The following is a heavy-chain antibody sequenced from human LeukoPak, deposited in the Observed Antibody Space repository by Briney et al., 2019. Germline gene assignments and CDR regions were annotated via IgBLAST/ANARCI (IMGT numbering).Heavy chain of an antibody. J-gene: IGHJ2*01. CDR1: GGSISSYY. Sequence: SETLSLTCTVSGGSISSYYWSWIRQPPGKGLEWIGYIYYSGSTNYNPSLKSRVTISVDTSKNQFSLKLSSVTAADTAVYYCARGGSGYYPKERAFGLWGRGTLVTVSS. CDR2: IYYSGST. D-gene: IGHD3-22*01. CDR3: ARGGSGYYPKERAFGL. V-gene: IGHV4-59*01.